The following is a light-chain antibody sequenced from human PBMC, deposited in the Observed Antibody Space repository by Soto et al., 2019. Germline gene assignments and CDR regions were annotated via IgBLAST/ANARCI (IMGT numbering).Light chain of an antibody. J-gene: IGLJ3*02. CDR1: SSDFGGYNF. Sequence: QSALTQTASGSGSPGQSVTMSCTGTSSDFGGYNFVSWYQQHPGKAPKLIVHEVANRLSGVSGRFSGSKSGNTAFLTISGLQAEDEAVYYCCSHSSSITWMFGGGTKLTVL. V-gene: IGLV2-14*03. CDR2: EVA. CDR3: CSHSSSITWM.